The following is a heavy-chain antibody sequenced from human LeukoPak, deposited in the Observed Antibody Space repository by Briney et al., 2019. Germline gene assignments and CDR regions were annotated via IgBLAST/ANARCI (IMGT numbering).Heavy chain of an antibody. D-gene: IGHD6-19*01. Sequence: ASVKVSCKASGYTFSGYYMHWVRQAPGQGLEWMGWINPNSGGTKYAQKFQGRVTMTRDTSISTGYMELSRLTSDDSAIYYCTRWRGYSSGWSGPFDDWGQGTLVTVSS. CDR2: INPNSGGT. CDR3: TRWRGYSSGWSGPFDD. CDR1: GYTFSGYY. J-gene: IGHJ4*02. V-gene: IGHV1-2*02.